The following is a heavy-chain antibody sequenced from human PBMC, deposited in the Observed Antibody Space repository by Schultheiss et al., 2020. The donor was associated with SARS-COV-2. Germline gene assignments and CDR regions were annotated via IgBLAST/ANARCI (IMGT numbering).Heavy chain of an antibody. V-gene: IGHV4-59*10. D-gene: IGHD3-10*01. J-gene: IGHJ6*03. CDR2: IYTSGST. CDR3: ARTYYYGSGSYNYYYYMDV. CDR1: GGSFSGYY. Sequence: SETLSLTCAVYGGSFSGYYWSWIRQPAGKGLEWIGRIYTSGSTNYNPSLKSRVTMSVDTSKNQFSLKLSSVTAADTAVYYCARTYYYGSGSYNYYYYMDVWGKGTTVTVSS.